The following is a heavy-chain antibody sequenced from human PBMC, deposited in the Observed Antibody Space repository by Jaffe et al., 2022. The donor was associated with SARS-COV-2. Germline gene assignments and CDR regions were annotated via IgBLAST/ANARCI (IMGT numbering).Heavy chain of an antibody. D-gene: IGHD3-22*01. V-gene: IGHV2-5*02. CDR2: IYWDDDK. CDR3: AHIGDSSGPTPNDAFDI. Sequence: QITLKESGPTLVKPTQTLTLTCTFSGFSLSTSGVGVGWIRQPPGKALEWLALIYWDDDKRYSPSLKSRLTITKDTSKNQVVLTMTNMDPVDTATYYCAHIGDSSGPTPNDAFDIWGQGTMVTVSS. CDR1: GFSLSTSGVG. J-gene: IGHJ3*02.